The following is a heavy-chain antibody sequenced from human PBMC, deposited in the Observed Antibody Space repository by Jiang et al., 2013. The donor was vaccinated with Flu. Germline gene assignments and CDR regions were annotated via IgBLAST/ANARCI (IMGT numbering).Heavy chain of an antibody. Sequence: QTLSLTCTVSGDSISSFDYYWSWIRQPPGNGAVEWIGHISFSGSTFYSPSLKSRIAISIDGSKNQFSLKLTSVTGADTAVYYCARSGSTLLNYWGQGTRVTVSS. D-gene: IGHD1-26*01. J-gene: IGHJ4*02. CDR2: ISFSGST. V-gene: IGHV4-30-4*01. CDR3: ARSGSTLLNY. CDR1: GDSISSFDYY.